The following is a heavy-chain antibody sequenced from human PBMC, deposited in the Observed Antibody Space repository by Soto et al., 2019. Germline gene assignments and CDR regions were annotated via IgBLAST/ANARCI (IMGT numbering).Heavy chain of an antibody. CDR1: GYTFTSYG. Sequence: QVKLVQSGAEVKKPGASVKVSCKASGYTFTSYGISWGRQAPGQGLEWMGWISAYNGNTNYAQKLQGRVTMTTDTSTSKAYMELRSLRSDDTDVYYCAREAQAFGEVYSYGMDVWVQGTTFTDAS. CDR2: ISAYNGNT. CDR3: AREAQAFGEVYSYGMDV. V-gene: IGHV1-18*01. D-gene: IGHD3-10*01. J-gene: IGHJ6*02.